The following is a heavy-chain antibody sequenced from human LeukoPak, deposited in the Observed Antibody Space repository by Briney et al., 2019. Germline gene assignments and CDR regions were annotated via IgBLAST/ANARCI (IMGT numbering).Heavy chain of an antibody. CDR1: GYTFTSYK. D-gene: IGHD6-13*01. Sequence: ASVKVSCKASGYTFTSYKIHWVRQAPGQGLDWVAWMNPNNGDTSYAQNFQDRVTLTRDTSISTAYMELSSQSSEDTAVYYCARGHQPRGYSSSWYGGWFDPWGQGTLVTVSS. CDR2: MNPNNGDT. V-gene: IGHV1-8*01. CDR3: ARGHQPRGYSSSWYGGWFDP. J-gene: IGHJ5*02.